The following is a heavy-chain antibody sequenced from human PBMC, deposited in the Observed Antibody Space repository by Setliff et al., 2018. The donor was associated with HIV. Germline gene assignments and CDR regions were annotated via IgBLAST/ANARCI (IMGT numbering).Heavy chain of an antibody. Sequence: PSETLSLTCTVSGGSISSSSYYWGWIRQPPGKGLEWIGSIYYCGSTYYNPSLKSRVTISVDTSKNQFSLKLSSVTAADTAVYYCARHGLLWFGAGYNWFDPWGQGTLVTVSS. CDR2: IYYCGST. V-gene: IGHV4-39*01. D-gene: IGHD3-10*01. CDR1: GGSISSSSYY. J-gene: IGHJ5*02. CDR3: ARHGLLWFGAGYNWFDP.